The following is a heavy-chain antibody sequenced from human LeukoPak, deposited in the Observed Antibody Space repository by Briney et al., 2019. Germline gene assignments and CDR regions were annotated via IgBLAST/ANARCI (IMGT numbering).Heavy chain of an antibody. D-gene: IGHD3-9*01. CDR3: ARATNILTGFYAPLDY. Sequence: ASVKVSCKASGYTFTGYYIHWVRQAPGQGLEWMGWINPNSGGTNYAQKFQGRVTMTSDTSISTAYMELSRLTSDDTAVYYCARATNILTGFYAPLDYWGQGTLVTVSS. J-gene: IGHJ4*02. V-gene: IGHV1-2*02. CDR2: INPNSGGT. CDR1: GYTFTGYY.